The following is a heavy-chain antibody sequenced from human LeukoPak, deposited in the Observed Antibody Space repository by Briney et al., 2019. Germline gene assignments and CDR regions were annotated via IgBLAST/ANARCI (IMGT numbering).Heavy chain of an antibody. V-gene: IGHV4-59*08. D-gene: IGHD2-21*02. CDR1: GGSISGYH. CDR2: IYSSGST. J-gene: IGHJ5*02. Sequence: SETLSLTCTVSGGSISGYHWTWIRQPPGKGLEWIGYIYSSGSTDYNPSLKSRVTISVDTSTNQFSLNLSSVTATDTAVYYCARVVTNWFDPWGQGTLVTVSS. CDR3: ARVVTNWFDP.